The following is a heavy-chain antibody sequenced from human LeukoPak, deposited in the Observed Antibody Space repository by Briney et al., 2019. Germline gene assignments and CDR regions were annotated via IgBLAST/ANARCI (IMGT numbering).Heavy chain of an antibody. V-gene: IGHV3-66*01. Sequence: GGSLRLSCAASGFTVSSNHMSWVRQAPGKGLEWVSVIYSGGSTYYADSVKGRFTISRDNSKNTLYLQMNSLRAEDTSVYYCARVNYYDLFFDLWGRGTLVTVSS. D-gene: IGHD3-22*01. CDR3: ARVNYYDLFFDL. CDR2: IYSGGST. J-gene: IGHJ2*01. CDR1: GFTVSSNH.